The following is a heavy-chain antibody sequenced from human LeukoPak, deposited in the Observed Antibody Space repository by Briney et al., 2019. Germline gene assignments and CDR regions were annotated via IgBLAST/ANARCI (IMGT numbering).Heavy chain of an antibody. CDR3: AINGGGDSGYGNFDY. D-gene: IGHD5-12*01. J-gene: IGHJ4*02. V-gene: IGHV3-9*01. CDR2: ISWNSGSI. CDR1: GFTFDDYA. Sequence: PGRSLRLSCAASGFTFDDYAMHWVRLAPGKGLEWVSGISWNSGSIDYSDSVKGRFTISRDNAKDSLYLQMNSLRAEDTAFYYCAINGGGDSGYGNFDYWGQGTLVTVSS.